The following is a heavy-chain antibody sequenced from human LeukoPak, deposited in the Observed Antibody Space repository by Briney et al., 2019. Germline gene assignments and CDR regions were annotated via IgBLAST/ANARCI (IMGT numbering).Heavy chain of an antibody. CDR3: AKDTIFGVVIAPEY. CDR2: IRYDGSNK. V-gene: IGHV3-30*02. Sequence: GGSLRLSCAASGFTFSSYWMSWVRQAPGKGLEWVAFIRYDGSNKYYADSVKGRFTISRDNTKNTLYLQMNSLRAEDTAVYYCAKDTIFGVVIAPEYWGQGTLVTVSS. D-gene: IGHD3-3*01. J-gene: IGHJ4*02. CDR1: GFTFSSYW.